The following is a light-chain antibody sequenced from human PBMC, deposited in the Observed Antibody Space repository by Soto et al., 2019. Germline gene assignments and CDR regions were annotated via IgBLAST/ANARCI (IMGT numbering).Light chain of an antibody. Sequence: DIPLTQSPSSLSASVGDRITITCRASQNINKDLAWVQQKPGKAPKSLIYAPSSLQSGVPSCFSGSGSGTEFTLIFSSLQPEDFATCYCQQYNTYPITFGPGTRL. CDR1: QNINKD. CDR2: APS. V-gene: IGKV1-16*01. J-gene: IGKJ5*01. CDR3: QQYNTYPIT.